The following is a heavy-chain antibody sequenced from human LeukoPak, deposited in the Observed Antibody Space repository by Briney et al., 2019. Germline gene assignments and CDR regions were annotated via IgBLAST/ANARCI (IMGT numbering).Heavy chain of an antibody. CDR1: GFTFSSYG. J-gene: IGHJ2*01. CDR3: AKGPYCGGDCYWNYWYFDP. CDR2: ISYDGSNK. V-gene: IGHV3-30*18. Sequence: GGSLRLSCAASGFTFSSYGMHWVRQAPGKGLEWVAVISYDGSNKYYADSVKGRFTISRDNSKNTLYLQMNSLRAEDTAVYYCAKGPYCGGDCYWNYWYFDPWGRGTLVTVSS. D-gene: IGHD2-21*02.